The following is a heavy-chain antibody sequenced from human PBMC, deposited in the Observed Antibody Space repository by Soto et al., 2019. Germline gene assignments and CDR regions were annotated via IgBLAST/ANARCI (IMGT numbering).Heavy chain of an antibody. Sequence: GSLRLSCAASGFTFTNFAMNWVRQAPGKGLEWVSVISGTGDTTYNADSVKGRFTISRDNSVNTAFLQMNSLRAEDTALYYCAKGYCSSTSCSFDYWGQGTLVTVSS. V-gene: IGHV3-23*01. CDR3: AKGYCSSTSCSFDY. CDR2: ISGTGDTT. CDR1: GFTFTNFA. D-gene: IGHD2-2*01. J-gene: IGHJ4*02.